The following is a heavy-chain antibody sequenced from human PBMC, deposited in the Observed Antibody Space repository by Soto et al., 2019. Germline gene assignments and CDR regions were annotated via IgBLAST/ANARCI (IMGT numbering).Heavy chain of an antibody. J-gene: IGHJ6*02. V-gene: IGHV1-18*01. CDR2: ISAYNGQT. CDR3: ARDGRKELWAEGLTAMAV. Sequence: QVQLVQSGPEVKKPGASVNVSCKASAYSYTSYGISWVRQAPGQGLEWMGWISAYNGQTNYAQKFRGRVTFTTDASTTTAFMQLRSLRSEDTAMYFCARDGRKELWAEGLTAMAVWGQGTTVTV. D-gene: IGHD3-16*01. CDR1: AYSYTSYG.